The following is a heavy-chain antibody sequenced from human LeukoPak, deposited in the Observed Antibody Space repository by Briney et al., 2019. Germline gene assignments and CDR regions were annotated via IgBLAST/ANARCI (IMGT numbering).Heavy chain of an antibody. CDR3: ARDQAPTVVTPYDY. J-gene: IGHJ4*02. Sequence: GGSLTLSCAASGFTFSSYAMHWVRQAPGKGLEWVAVISYDGSNKYYADSVKGRFTISRDNSKNTLYLQMNSLRAEDTAVYYCARDQAPTVVTPYDYWGQGTLVTVSS. D-gene: IGHD4-23*01. CDR1: GFTFSSYA. V-gene: IGHV3-30-3*01. CDR2: ISYDGSNK.